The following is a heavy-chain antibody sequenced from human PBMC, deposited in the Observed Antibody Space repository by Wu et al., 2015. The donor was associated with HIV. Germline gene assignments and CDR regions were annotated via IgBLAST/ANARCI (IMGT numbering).Heavy chain of an antibody. CDR3: ASGWSNDY. Sequence: QVQLVQSGAEVKKPGASVKVSCKTSGYTFTSYDINWVRQAPGQGLEWMGGIIPIFGTANYAQKFQGRVTITTDESTSTAYMELSSLRSEDTAVYYCASGWSNDYWGQGTLVTVSS. J-gene: IGHJ4*02. V-gene: IGHV1-69*01. CDR2: IIPIFGTA. D-gene: IGHD2-8*01. CDR1: GYTFTSYD.